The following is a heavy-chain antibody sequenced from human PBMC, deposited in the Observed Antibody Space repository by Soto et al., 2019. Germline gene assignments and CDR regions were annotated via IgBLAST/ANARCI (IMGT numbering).Heavy chain of an antibody. CDR3: ASAYSSSPDPSGDYYYYYMDV. D-gene: IGHD6-6*01. CDR1: GGSISSYY. CDR2: IYYSGST. V-gene: IGHV4-59*08. J-gene: IGHJ6*03. Sequence: SETLSLTCTVSGGSISSYYWSWIRQPPGKGLEWIGYIYYSGSTNYNPSLKSRVTISVDTSKNQFSLKLSSVTAADTAVYYCASAYSSSPDPSGDYYYYYMDVWGKGTTVTVSS.